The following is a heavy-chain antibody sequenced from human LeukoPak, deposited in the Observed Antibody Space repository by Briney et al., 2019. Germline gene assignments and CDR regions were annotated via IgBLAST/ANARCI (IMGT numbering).Heavy chain of an antibody. CDR1: GFSFSSYW. D-gene: IGHD3-9*01. V-gene: IGHV3-7*01. CDR3: ARDQGPRYFDWLDY. CDR2: IKQDGSEK. Sequence: PGGALRLSCAASGFSFSSYWMSWVRQAPGKGLEWVAIIKQDGSEKYYVDSVKGRFTISRDNARNSLYLQMNSLRAEDTAVYYCARDQGPRYFDWLDYWGQGTLVTVSS. J-gene: IGHJ4*02.